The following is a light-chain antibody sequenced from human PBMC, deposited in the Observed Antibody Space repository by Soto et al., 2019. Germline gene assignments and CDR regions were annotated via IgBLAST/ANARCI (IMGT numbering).Light chain of an antibody. CDR3: QQYGSSPRK. CDR2: GAS. J-gene: IGKJ1*01. CDR1: QSVSSSY. Sequence: DIVFTHSPVARASSRGGGAILSCRASQSVSSSYLAWYQQKPGQAPRLLIYGASGRATGIPDRFSGSGSGTDFTLTISRLEPEDFAVYYCQQYGSSPRKCGQGTKVDIK. V-gene: IGKV3-20*01.